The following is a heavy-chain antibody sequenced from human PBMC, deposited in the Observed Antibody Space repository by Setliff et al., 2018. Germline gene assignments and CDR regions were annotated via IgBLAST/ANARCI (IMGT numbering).Heavy chain of an antibody. D-gene: IGHD6-19*01. J-gene: IGHJ6*03. CDR3: AREQWLDPPGYYYMDV. V-gene: IGHV4-39*07. Sequence: SETLSLTCTVSGDSISRSSDYWGWIRQPPGKGLEWIGSIYYSGSTSYNPSLKSRVTISVATSKNQFYLKLSSVTAADMAVYYCAREQWLDPPGYYYMDVWAKGTTVTVSS. CDR2: IYYSGST. CDR1: GDSISRSSDY.